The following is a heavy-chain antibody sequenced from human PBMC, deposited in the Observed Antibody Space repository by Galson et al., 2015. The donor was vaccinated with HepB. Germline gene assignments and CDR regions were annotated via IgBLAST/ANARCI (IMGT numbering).Heavy chain of an antibody. CDR2: ISSSSSYI. V-gene: IGHV3-21*01. J-gene: IGHJ6*02. D-gene: IGHD2-15*01. CDR3: ASSPRKERYCSGGSCHGNGMDV. Sequence: SLRLSCAASGFTFSSYSMNWVRQAPGKGLEWVSSISSSSSYIYYADSVKGRFTISRDNATNSLYLQMNSLRAEDTAVYYCASSPRKERYCSGGSCHGNGMDVWGQGTTVTVSS. CDR1: GFTFSSYS.